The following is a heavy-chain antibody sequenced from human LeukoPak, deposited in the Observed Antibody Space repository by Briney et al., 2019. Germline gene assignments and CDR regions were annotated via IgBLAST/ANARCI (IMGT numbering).Heavy chain of an antibody. CDR3: ARGVRQQLGYYYYYGMDV. CDR1: GGTFSSYA. D-gene: IGHD6-13*01. V-gene: IGHV1-69*04. J-gene: IGHJ6*02. Sequence: ASVKVSCKASGGTFSSYAISWVRQAPGQGLEWMGRIIPILGIANYAQKFQGRVTITADKSTSTAYMELGSLRSEDTAVYYCARGVRQQLGYYYYYGMDVWGQGTTVTVSS. CDR2: IIPILGIA.